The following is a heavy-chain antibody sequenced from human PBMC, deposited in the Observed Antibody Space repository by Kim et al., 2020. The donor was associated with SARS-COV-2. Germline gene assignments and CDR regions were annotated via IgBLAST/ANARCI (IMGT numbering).Heavy chain of an antibody. D-gene: IGHD3-10*01. CDR2: ISRSSSTI. Sequence: GGSLRLSCGASGFTFRTYSMNWVRQAPGKGLEWVSYISRSSSTIYYADSVRGRFTISRDNAKNTRYLQMDSLRDEDTAVYYCSRSDYYGSGSLKTLYYFDSWGQGTLATVSS. J-gene: IGHJ4*02. CDR3: SRSDYYGSGSLKTLYYFDS. V-gene: IGHV3-48*02. CDR1: GFTFRTYS.